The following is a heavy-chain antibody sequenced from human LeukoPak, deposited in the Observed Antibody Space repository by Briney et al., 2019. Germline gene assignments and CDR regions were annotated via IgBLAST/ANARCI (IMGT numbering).Heavy chain of an antibody. CDR3: ARGQAPQQLVLSLDY. V-gene: IGHV1-69*04. D-gene: IGHD6-13*01. Sequence: SVKVSCKASGGTFSSYAISWVRQAPGQGLEWMGRIIPILGIANYAQKFQGRVTITADESTSTAYMELSSLRSEDTAVYYCARGQAPQQLVLSLDYWGQGTLVTVSS. CDR1: GGTFSSYA. J-gene: IGHJ4*02. CDR2: IIPILGIA.